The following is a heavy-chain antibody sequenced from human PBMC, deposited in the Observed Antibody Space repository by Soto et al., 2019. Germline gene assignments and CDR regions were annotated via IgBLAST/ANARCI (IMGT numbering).Heavy chain of an antibody. V-gene: IGHV4-61*01. J-gene: IGHJ3*02. D-gene: IGHD5-18*01. CDR1: GGSVSSGSYY. CDR3: ARGRVGYSYVYDAFDI. CDR2: IYYSGST. Sequence: TSETLSLTCTVSGGSVSSGSYYWSWIRQPPGKGLEWIGYIYYSGSTNYNPSLKSRVTISVDTSKNQFSLKLSSVTAADTAVYYCARGRVGYSYVYDAFDIWGQGTMVTVSS.